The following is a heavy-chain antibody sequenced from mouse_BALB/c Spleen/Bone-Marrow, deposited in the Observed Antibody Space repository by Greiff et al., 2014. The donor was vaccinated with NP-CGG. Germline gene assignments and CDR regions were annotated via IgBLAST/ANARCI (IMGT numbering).Heavy chain of an antibody. V-gene: IGHV1S29*02. D-gene: IGHD2-1*01. CDR1: GYTFTDHN. CDR2: IYPYNGGT. CDR3: SSPYGNYGAWFAY. Sequence: VQLKQSGPELVKPGASVKISCKASGYTFTDHNMHWVKQSHGKSLEWIGYIYPYNGGTAYNQKFKSKATLTVDNSSSTAYMELRSLTSEDSAVYYCSSPYGNYGAWFAYWGHGTLVTVSA. J-gene: IGHJ3*01.